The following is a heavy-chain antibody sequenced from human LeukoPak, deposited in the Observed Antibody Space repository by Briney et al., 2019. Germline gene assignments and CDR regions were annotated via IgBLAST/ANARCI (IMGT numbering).Heavy chain of an antibody. D-gene: IGHD6-19*01. CDR1: GGSISSINYY. CDR3: TRRGAWYPPNY. CDR2: IYYSGNT. J-gene: IGHJ4*02. V-gene: IGHV4-39*01. Sequence: SETLSLTCTVSGGSISSINYYWGWIRQPPGKGLEWIGSIYYSGNTHYNPSLKSRLTISVDTSKNQFSLNLTSVTAADTAVYYCTRRGAWYPPNYWGQGTLVTDSS.